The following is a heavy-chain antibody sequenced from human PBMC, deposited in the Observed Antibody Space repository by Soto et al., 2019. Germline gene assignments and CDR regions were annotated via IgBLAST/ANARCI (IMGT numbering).Heavy chain of an antibody. D-gene: IGHD5-12*01. J-gene: IGHJ4*02. Sequence: QVQLQESGPGLVKPSGTLSLTCAVSSGSISSSNWWSWVRQPPGKGVESIGVIYHRGSTNYNPSLKSRVTISVDKSKRQFSLKLSYVSAADTAVYYCERADSGYEIDYWGQGTLVTVSS. CDR2: IYHRGST. CDR3: ERADSGYEIDY. V-gene: IGHV4-4*02. CDR1: SGSISSSNW.